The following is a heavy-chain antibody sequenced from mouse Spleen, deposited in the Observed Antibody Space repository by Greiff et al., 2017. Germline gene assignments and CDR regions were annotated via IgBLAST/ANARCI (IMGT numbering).Heavy chain of an antibody. CDR2: ISTYYGNT. Sequence: QVQLQQSGPELVRPGVSVKISCKGSGYTFTDYAMHWVKQSHAKSLEWIGVISTYYGNTNYNQKFKGKATMTVDKSSSTAYMELARLTSEDSAIYYCAIPYYGSNAMDYWGQGTSVTVSS. J-gene: IGHJ4*01. CDR3: AIPYYGSNAMDY. D-gene: IGHD1-1*01. V-gene: IGHV1-67*01. CDR1: GYTFTDYA.